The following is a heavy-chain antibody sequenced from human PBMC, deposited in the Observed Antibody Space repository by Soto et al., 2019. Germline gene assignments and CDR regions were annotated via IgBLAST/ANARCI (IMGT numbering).Heavy chain of an antibody. CDR2: IANDGNNK. V-gene: IGHV3-30*03. CDR1: GFTFSNYW. J-gene: IGHJ6*02. Sequence: SGGSLRLSCVASGFTFSNYWMHWVRQAPGKGLEWVAVIANDGNNKCYADSVKGRFTISRDNSKNTLYLQMNSLRAEDTAVYYCARRFPEYYYYGMDVWGQGTTVTVSS. CDR3: ARRFPEYYYYGMDV.